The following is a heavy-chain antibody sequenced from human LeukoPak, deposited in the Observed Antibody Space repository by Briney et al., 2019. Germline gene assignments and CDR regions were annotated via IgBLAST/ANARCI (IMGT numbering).Heavy chain of an antibody. V-gene: IGHV4-39*01. CDR1: GGSISSSSYY. Sequence: SETLSLTCTVSGGSISSSSYYWGWIRQPPGKGLEWIGSIYYSGSTYYNPSLKSRVTISVDTSKNQFSLKLSSVTAADTAVYYCARSGLGWSIFGVVIPEGNYYYMDVWGKGTTVTVSS. D-gene: IGHD3-3*01. CDR3: ARSGLGWSIFGVVIPEGNYYYMDV. CDR2: IYYSGST. J-gene: IGHJ6*03.